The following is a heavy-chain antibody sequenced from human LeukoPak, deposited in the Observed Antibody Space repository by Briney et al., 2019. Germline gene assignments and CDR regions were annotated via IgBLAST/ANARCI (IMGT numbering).Heavy chain of an antibody. J-gene: IGHJ4*02. Sequence: PGGSLRLSCAASGFTFSRYWMSWVRQAPGKGLEWVASIKGDGSEKHDVDSVEGRFTISRDNAKNSMYLQMNSLRVEDTAIYYCAREAYWGQGTLVSVSS. V-gene: IGHV3-7*01. CDR3: AREAY. CDR2: IKGDGSEK. CDR1: GFTFSRYW.